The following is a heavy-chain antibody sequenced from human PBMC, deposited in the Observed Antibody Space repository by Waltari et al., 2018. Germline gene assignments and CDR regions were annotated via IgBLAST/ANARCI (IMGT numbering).Heavy chain of an antibody. CDR1: GFTFSSYW. J-gene: IGHJ4*02. V-gene: IGHV3-7*01. CDR3: ARTIAVAGRAAAMGY. Sequence: EVQLVESGGGLVQPGGSLRLSCVVSGFTFSSYWMRWVRQAPGKGLEWVANIKQDGSEKYYVDSVKGRFTISRDNAKNSLYLQMNSLRAEDTAVYYCARTIAVAGRAAAMGYWGQGTLVTVSS. D-gene: IGHD6-19*01. CDR2: IKQDGSEK.